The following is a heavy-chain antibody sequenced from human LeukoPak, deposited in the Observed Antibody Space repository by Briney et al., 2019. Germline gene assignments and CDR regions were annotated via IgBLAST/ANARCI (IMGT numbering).Heavy chain of an antibody. D-gene: IGHD3-22*01. CDR1: GFTFSDYY. J-gene: IGHJ4*02. CDR2: ISSSSSYT. Sequence: GGSLRLSCAASGFTFSDYYMSWIRQAPGKGLEWVSYISSSSSYTNYADSVKGRFTISRDNAKNSLYLQMNSLRAEDTAVYYCARGTYYYDSSGYLVDYWGQGTLVTVSS. CDR3: ARGTYYYDSSGYLVDY. V-gene: IGHV3-11*06.